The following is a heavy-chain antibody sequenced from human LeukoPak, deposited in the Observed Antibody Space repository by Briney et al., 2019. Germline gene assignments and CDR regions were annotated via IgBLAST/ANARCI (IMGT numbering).Heavy chain of an antibody. CDR1: GFSVSLNY. Sequence: GGSLTLSCAASGFSVSLNYMNWVRQAPGKGLEWVSILYSGSDTYYADSVKGRFTISRDNAKNSLYLQMNSLRAEDTAVYYCARDGGYCTNGVCYLDNWGQGTPVTVSS. V-gene: IGHV3-53*01. CDR2: LYSGSDT. D-gene: IGHD2-8*01. J-gene: IGHJ4*02. CDR3: ARDGGYCTNGVCYLDN.